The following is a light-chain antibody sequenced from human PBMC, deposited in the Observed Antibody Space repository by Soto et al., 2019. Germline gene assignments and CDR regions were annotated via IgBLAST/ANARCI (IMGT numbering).Light chain of an antibody. Sequence: EIVMTQSPATLSVSPGERATLSCRASQSISSNVGWYQQRPGQAPRLLIYGASTRATGIPARFSGSGSGTEFTLTISSLDSADSAVSYCQQYNTWRQITFGQGTRMEIK. V-gene: IGKV3-15*01. CDR3: QQYNTWRQIT. CDR2: GAS. J-gene: IGKJ5*01. CDR1: QSISSN.